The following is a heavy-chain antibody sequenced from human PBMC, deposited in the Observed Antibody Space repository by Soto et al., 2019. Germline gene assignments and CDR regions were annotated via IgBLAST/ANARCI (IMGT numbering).Heavy chain of an antibody. J-gene: IGHJ4*02. Sequence: EVQLVESGGGLVQPGGSLRLSCAASGFTVSSNYMSWVRQAPGKGLEWVSVIYSGGSTYYADSVKGRFTISRDNSKNTLYLQMNSLRAEDTAVYYCEGGTDLIAVAAFDYWGQGTLVTVSS. V-gene: IGHV3-66*01. D-gene: IGHD6-19*01. CDR2: IYSGGST. CDR1: GFTVSSNY. CDR3: EGGTDLIAVAAFDY.